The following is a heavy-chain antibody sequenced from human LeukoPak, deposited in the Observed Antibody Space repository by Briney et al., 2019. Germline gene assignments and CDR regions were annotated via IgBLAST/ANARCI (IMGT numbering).Heavy chain of an antibody. CDR2: IYYSGST. CDR3: ARHMPGYSSSPPMDV. J-gene: IGHJ6*02. D-gene: IGHD6-13*01. V-gene: IGHV4-59*01. Sequence: ASETLSLTCTVSGGSISSYYWSWIRQPPGKGLGWIGYIYYSGSTNYNPSLKSRVTISVDTSKNQFSLKLSSVTAADTAVYYCARHMPGYSSSPPMDVWGQGTTVTVSS. CDR1: GGSISSYY.